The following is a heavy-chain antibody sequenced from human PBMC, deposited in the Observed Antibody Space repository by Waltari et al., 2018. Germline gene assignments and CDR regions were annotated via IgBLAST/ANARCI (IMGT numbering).Heavy chain of an antibody. V-gene: IGHV1-69*12. J-gene: IGHJ6*03. CDR1: GGTFSSYA. Sequence: QVQLVQSGAEVKKPGSSVKVSCKASGGTFSSYAISWVRPAPGQGLEWMGGIIPIFGTANYAQKFQGRVTITADESTSTAYMELSSLRSEDTAVYYCARGDYDILTGSSYYYMDVWGKGTTVTVSS. D-gene: IGHD3-9*01. CDR3: ARGDYDILTGSSYYYMDV. CDR2: IIPIFGTA.